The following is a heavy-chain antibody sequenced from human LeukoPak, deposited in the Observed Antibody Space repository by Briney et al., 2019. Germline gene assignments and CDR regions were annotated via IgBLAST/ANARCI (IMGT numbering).Heavy chain of an antibody. Sequence: GGSLRLSCAASGFTFSCYWMHWVRQVPGKGLLWVSRLNTDGSSTSYADSVKGRFTISRDNAKNTLYLQMNSLSVEDTAVYYCVKLPDWGEAFDYWGQGILVTVSS. V-gene: IGHV3-74*01. CDR2: LNTDGSST. CDR3: VKLPDWGEAFDY. D-gene: IGHD7-27*01. CDR1: GFTFSCYW. J-gene: IGHJ4*02.